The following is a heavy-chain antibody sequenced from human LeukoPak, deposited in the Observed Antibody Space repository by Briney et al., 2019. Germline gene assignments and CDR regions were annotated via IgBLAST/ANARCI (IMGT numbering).Heavy chain of an antibody. V-gene: IGHV3-7*03. CDR2: IKEDGSDK. Sequence: PGGSLRLSCAASGFTFSNYWMDWVRQSPGKGLEWVANIKEDGSDKYYVDSVKGRFTIFRDNAKNSLYLQMNSLRAEDTAVYYCARNSGWFRFDYWGQGTLVTVSS. CDR3: ARNSGWFRFDY. D-gene: IGHD6-19*01. CDR1: GFTFSNYW. J-gene: IGHJ4*02.